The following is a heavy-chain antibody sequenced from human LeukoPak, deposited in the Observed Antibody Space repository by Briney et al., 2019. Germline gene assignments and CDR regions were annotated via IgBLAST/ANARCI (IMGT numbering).Heavy chain of an antibody. J-gene: IGHJ4*02. D-gene: IGHD6-19*01. V-gene: IGHV7-4-1*02. Sequence: ASVKVSCKASGYTFTSYAMNWVREAPGQGLEWMGWINTNTGNPTYAQGFTGRFVFSLDTSVSTAYLQISSLKAEDTAVYYCARDWVSSGWPRHFDYWGQGTLVTVSS. CDR1: GYTFTSYA. CDR3: ARDWVSSGWPRHFDY. CDR2: INTNTGNP.